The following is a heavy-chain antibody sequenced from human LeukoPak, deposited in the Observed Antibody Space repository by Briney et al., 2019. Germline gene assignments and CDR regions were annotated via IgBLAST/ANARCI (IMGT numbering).Heavy chain of an antibody. D-gene: IGHD3-10*01. V-gene: IGHV1-24*01. CDR1: GYTLTELS. CDR2: FDPEDGET. J-gene: IGHJ4*02. Sequence: ASVKVSCKVSGYTLTELSMHWVRQAPGKGLEWMGGFDPEDGETIYAQKFQGRVTITADKSTSTAYMELSSLRSEDTAVYYCARDGRKRGFDYWGQGTLVTVSS. CDR3: ARDGRKRGFDY.